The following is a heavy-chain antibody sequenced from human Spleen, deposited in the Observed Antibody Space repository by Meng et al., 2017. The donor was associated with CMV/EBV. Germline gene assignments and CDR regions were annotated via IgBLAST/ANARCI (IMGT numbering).Heavy chain of an antibody. V-gene: IGHV1-69*04. J-gene: IGHJ1*01. Sequence: SCKASGGTFSSHTISWVRQAPGQGLEWMGWVMPILNITNYAEKFHGRLTIIADKSTTTAYLELSTLRSEDTAVYYCVRDGYSPGFFQHWGQGTLVTVSS. CDR1: GGTFSSHT. D-gene: IGHD5-18*01. CDR3: VRDGYSPGFFQH. CDR2: VMPILNIT.